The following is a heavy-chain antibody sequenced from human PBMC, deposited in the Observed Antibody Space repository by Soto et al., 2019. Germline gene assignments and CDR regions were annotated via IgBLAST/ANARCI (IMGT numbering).Heavy chain of an antibody. D-gene: IGHD4-17*01. CDR2: ISSSGSTI. CDR3: AGGGDHDYGGNFDY. Sequence: GESLKISCAASGFTFSDYYMSWIRQAPGKGLEWVSYISSSGSTIYYADSVKGRFTISRDNAKNSLYLQMNSLRAEDTAVYYCAGGGDHDYGGNFDYWGQGTLVTVSS. J-gene: IGHJ4*02. CDR1: GFTFSDYY. V-gene: IGHV3-11*01.